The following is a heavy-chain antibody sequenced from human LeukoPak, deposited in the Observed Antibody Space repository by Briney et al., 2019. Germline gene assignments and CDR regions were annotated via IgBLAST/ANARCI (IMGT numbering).Heavy chain of an antibody. Sequence: SVKVSCKASGGTFSSYAISWVRQAPGQGLEWMGGIIPIFGTANYAQKFQGRVTITADESTSTAYMELSSLRSEDTAVYYCASTGRIYGHFDYWGQGTLVTVSS. J-gene: IGHJ4*02. CDR3: ASTGRIYGHFDY. D-gene: IGHD1-1*01. CDR2: IIPIFGTA. CDR1: GGTFSSYA. V-gene: IGHV1-69*13.